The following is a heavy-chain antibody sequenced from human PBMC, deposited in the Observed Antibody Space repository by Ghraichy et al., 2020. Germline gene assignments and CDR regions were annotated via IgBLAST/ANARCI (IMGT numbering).Heavy chain of an antibody. J-gene: IGHJ6*03. D-gene: IGHD6-13*01. V-gene: IGHV3-23*01. CDR3: ARDASWYSDYYYMDV. CDR1: GFTFSSYA. Sequence: GGSLRLSCAASGFTFSSYAMSWVRQAPGKGLEWVAVISGNGGNTYYADSVKGRFTISRDNSKNTLYLQMNSLRAEDTALYYCARDASWYSDYYYMDVWGKVTAVTVSS. CDR2: ISGNGGNT.